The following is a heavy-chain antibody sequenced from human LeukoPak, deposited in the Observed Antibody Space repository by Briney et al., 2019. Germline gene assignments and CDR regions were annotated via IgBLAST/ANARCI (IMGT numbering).Heavy chain of an antibody. J-gene: IGHJ4*02. V-gene: IGHV1-2*02. CDR1: GYTFTGYY. CDR2: INPNSGGT. Sequence: ASVKVSCKASGYTFTGYYMHWVRQAPGQGLEWMGWINPNSGGTNYAQKFQGRVTMTRDTSISTAYMELSRLRSDDTAVYYCARDQEYYDSSGYYYHFDYWGQGTLVTVS. CDR3: ARDQEYYDSSGYYYHFDY. D-gene: IGHD3-22*01.